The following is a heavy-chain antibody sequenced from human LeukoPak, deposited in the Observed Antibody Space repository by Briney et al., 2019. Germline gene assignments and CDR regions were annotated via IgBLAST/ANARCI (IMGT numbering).Heavy chain of an antibody. CDR3: AREHSYYDSSGYYQPYYYYYYMDV. CDR1: GFTFSSYW. Sequence: GGSLRLSCAASGFTFSSYWMSWVRQAPGKRLEWVANIKQDGSEKYYVDSVKGRFTISRDNAKNSLYLQMNSLRAEDTAVYYCAREHSYYDSSGYYQPYYYYYYMDVWGKGTTVTISS. D-gene: IGHD3-22*01. V-gene: IGHV3-7*01. CDR2: IKQDGSEK. J-gene: IGHJ6*03.